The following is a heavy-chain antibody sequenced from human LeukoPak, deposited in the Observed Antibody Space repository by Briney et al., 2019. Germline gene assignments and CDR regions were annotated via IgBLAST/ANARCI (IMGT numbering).Heavy chain of an antibody. CDR1: GFTFSSYA. CDR2: ISGSGGST. V-gene: IGHV3-23*01. Sequence: PGGSLRLSCAASGFTFSSYAMSWVRQAPGKGLEWVSAISGSGGSTYYADSVKGRSTISRDNSKNTLYLQMNSLRADDTAVYYCARDPNQYYFDYWGQGTLVTVSS. J-gene: IGHJ4*02. CDR3: ARDPNQYYFDY.